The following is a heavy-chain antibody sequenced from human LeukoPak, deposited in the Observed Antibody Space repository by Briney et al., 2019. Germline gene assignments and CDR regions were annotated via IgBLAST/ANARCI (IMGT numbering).Heavy chain of an antibody. J-gene: IGHJ4*02. CDR3: ARGRSDIVVVVAAGRGYYFDY. V-gene: IGHV3-74*01. D-gene: IGHD2-15*01. Sequence: PGGSLRLSCAASGFTFSSYWMHWVRQAPGKGLVWVSRISDGGSTTTYADSVKGRFTISRDNAKNTLYLQMNGLRAEDTAVYYCARGRSDIVVVVAAGRGYYFDYWGQGTLVTVSS. CDR1: GFTFSSYW. CDR2: ISDGGSTT.